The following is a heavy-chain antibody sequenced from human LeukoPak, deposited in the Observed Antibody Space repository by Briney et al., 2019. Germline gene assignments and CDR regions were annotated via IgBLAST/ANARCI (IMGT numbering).Heavy chain of an antibody. J-gene: IGHJ4*02. V-gene: IGHV3-23*01. D-gene: IGHD3-22*01. CDR3: AKDRDYYDSSGYYGY. CDR1: GFTFSSYA. Sequence: GGSLRLSCAASGFTFSSYAMSWVRQAPGKGLEWVSAISGSGGSTYYADSVKGRFTISRDNSKNTLYLQMNSLRAEDTAVYYCAKDRDYYDSSGYYGYWGQGTLVTVSS. CDR2: ISGSGGST.